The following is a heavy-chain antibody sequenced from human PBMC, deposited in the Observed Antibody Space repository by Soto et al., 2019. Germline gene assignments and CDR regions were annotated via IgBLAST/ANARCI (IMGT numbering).Heavy chain of an antibody. V-gene: IGHV4-59*01. CDR1: GGSIRSYY. J-gene: IGHJ4*02. CDR2: IFYSGST. Sequence: PSETLSLTCTVSGGSIRSYYWTWIRQPPGKGLEWLGYIFYSGSTFYNPSLKSRVTISIHASKSQFSLQLTSVTAADTAVYYCARGAADTAMVDSWGQGTLVPISS. CDR3: ARGAADTAMVDS. D-gene: IGHD5-18*01.